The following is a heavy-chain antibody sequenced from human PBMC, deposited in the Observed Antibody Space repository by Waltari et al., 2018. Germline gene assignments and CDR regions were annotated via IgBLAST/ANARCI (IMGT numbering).Heavy chain of an antibody. CDR3: ARVGATSITIFGAGYFDL. Sequence: QVQLQQWGAGLLKPSETLSLTCAVYGGSFSGYYWSWIRQPPGRGLEWIGEINHGRSTNYNPALRSRVTISVDTSKNQFSLKLSSVTAADTAVYYCARVGATSITIFGAGYFDLWGRGTLVTVSS. CDR1: GGSFSGYY. D-gene: IGHD3-3*01. J-gene: IGHJ2*01. V-gene: IGHV4-34*01. CDR2: INHGRST.